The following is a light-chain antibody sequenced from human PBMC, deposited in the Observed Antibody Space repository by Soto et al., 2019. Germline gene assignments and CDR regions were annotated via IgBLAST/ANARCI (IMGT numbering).Light chain of an antibody. CDR1: SRDVGGYNY. V-gene: IGLV2-14*01. Sequence: QSVLTQPASVSGSPGQSITISCSGTSRDVGGYNYVSWYQQHPGKAPKLMISDVSNRPSGVSNRFSGSKSGNTASLTISGLQAEDEADYYCSSYTSSSTLSYVFGTGTKVTVL. CDR2: DVS. CDR3: SSYTSSSTLSYV. J-gene: IGLJ1*01.